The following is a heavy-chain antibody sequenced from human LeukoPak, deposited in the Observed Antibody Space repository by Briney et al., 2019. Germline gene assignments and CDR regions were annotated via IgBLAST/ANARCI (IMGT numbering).Heavy chain of an antibody. CDR3: ARAYNYGFDY. CDR1: GDSVSSNSAA. Sequence: SQTLSLTCAISGDSVSSNSAAWIWIRQSPSRGLEWLGRTYYRSTWYNDYAVSVKSRITINPDTSENQFSLQLNSVTPEDTAIYYCARAYNYGFDYWGQGTLVTVSS. D-gene: IGHD5-18*01. CDR2: TYYRSTWYN. V-gene: IGHV6-1*01. J-gene: IGHJ4*02.